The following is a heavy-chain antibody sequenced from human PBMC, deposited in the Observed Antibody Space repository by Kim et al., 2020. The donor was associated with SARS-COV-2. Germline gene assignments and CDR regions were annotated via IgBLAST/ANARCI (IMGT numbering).Heavy chain of an antibody. CDR3: ARVRGGSYRVAFDI. D-gene: IGHD1-26*01. CDR1: GYTFTGYY. Sequence: ASVKVSCKASGYTFTGYYMHWVRQAPGQGLEWMGWINPNSGGTNYAQKFQGRVTMTRDTSISTAYMELSRLRSDDTAVYYCARVRGGSYRVAFDIWGQGTMVTVSS. CDR2: INPNSGGT. V-gene: IGHV1-2*02. J-gene: IGHJ3*02.